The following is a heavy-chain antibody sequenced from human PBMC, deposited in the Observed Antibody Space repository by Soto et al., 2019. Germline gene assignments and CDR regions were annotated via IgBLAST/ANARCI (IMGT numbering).Heavy chain of an antibody. CDR2: INPYSGGA. V-gene: IGHV1-2*02. CDR1: GYTFTGYF. CDR3: ARVIRGAYYNSPLDT. Sequence: QVQLLQSGAEVKKPGASVKVSCKASGYTFTGYFMHWVRQAPGQGLEWMGWINPYSGGADYAQSFQGRVTMTRDTSISTVDMELSRLRFDDTAVYYCARVIRGAYYNSPLDTWGQGTVVTVSS. J-gene: IGHJ5*02. D-gene: IGHD3-10*01.